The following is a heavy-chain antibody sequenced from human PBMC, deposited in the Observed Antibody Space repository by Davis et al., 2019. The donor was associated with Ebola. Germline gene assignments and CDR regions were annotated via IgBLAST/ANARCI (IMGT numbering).Heavy chain of an antibody. Sequence: PGGSLRLSCAASGFTFSSYAMGWVRQAPGKGLQWVSSISSGGGRTDYADSVKGRFTISRDNARNSLYLQMNSLRAEDTAVYYCARVLAARPWYFDLWGRGTLVTVSS. J-gene: IGHJ2*01. V-gene: IGHV3-23*01. D-gene: IGHD6-6*01. CDR3: ARVLAARPWYFDL. CDR1: GFTFSSYA. CDR2: ISSGGGRT.